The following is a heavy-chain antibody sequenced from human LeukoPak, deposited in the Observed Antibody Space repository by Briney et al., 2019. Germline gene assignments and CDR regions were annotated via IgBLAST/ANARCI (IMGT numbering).Heavy chain of an antibody. V-gene: IGHV3-9*01. J-gene: IGHJ4*02. CDR3: AKAMKTYHFDATGYYFDY. Sequence: GGSLRLSCVASGFTFSNYAMSWVRQAPGKGLEWVAGINWNSDSTGYGDSVKGRFSISRDNAKNSLYLQMNSLRPEDTALYYCAKAMKTYHFDATGYYFDYWGQGTLVTVSS. CDR1: GFTFSNYA. D-gene: IGHD3-22*01. CDR2: INWNSDST.